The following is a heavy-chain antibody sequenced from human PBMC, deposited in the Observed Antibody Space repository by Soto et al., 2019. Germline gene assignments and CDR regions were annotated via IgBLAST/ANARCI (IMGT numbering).Heavy chain of an antibody. CDR1: GYTFTSYD. J-gene: IGHJ6*02. Sequence: ASVKVSCKASGYTFTSYDINWVRQATGQGLEWMGWMNPNSGNTGYAQKFQGRVTMTRNTSISTAYMELSSLRSEDTAVYYCARGTGDGYNYSYYYYYDGMDVWGQGTTVTVSS. CDR2: MNPNSGNT. V-gene: IGHV1-8*01. CDR3: ARGTGDGYNYSYYYYYDGMDV. D-gene: IGHD5-12*01.